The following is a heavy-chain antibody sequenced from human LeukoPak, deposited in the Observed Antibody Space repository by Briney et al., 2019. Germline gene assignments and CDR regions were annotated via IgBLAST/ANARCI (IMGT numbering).Heavy chain of an antibody. CDR1: GFTFSSFW. J-gene: IGHJ1*01. Sequence: GGSLRLSCAASGFTFSSFWMHWVRQAPGKGLVWVSRIKSDGTTTTDADFVKGRFSISRDNAKNTLHLQMNSLRAEDTAVYYCVRGPYSASWCGSEYFQHWGQGTLVTVSS. CDR3: VRGPYSASWCGSEYFQH. D-gene: IGHD2-2*01. V-gene: IGHV3-74*01. CDR2: IKSDGTTT.